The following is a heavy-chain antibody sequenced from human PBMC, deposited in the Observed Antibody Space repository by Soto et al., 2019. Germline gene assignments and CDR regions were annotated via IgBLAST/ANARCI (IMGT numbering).Heavy chain of an antibody. CDR2: IYYRSKWYN. Sequence: PSQTLSLTCAISGDSVSSNSATWNWIRQSPSSGLEWLGRIYYRSKWYNDYAVSVKSRMTINPDTSKSQFSLQLNSVTPEDTAVYYCARAAKAAAGANVFDYWGQGTLVTVSS. CDR1: GDSVSSNSAT. CDR3: ARAAKAAAGANVFDY. D-gene: IGHD6-13*01. V-gene: IGHV6-1*01. J-gene: IGHJ4*02.